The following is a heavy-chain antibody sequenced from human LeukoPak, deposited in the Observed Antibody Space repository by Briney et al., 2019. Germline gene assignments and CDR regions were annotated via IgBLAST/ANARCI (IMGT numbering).Heavy chain of an antibody. V-gene: IGHV3-15*01. D-gene: IGHD3-3*01. CDR1: GFTFSSYW. CDR2: IKTETDGGTT. J-gene: IGHJ4*02. CDR3: TWSGLKIES. Sequence: GGSLRLSCAASGFTFSSYWMSWVRQAPGKGLEWVAQIKTETDGGTTDYAAPVKGRFTISRDGSKNMVFLQMNSLKTDDTALYYCTWSGLKIESWGQGTLVTVSS.